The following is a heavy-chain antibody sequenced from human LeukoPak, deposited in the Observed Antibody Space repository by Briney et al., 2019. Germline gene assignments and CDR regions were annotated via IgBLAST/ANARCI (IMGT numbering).Heavy chain of an antibody. CDR2: INDSGRT. D-gene: IGHD6-6*01. Sequence: SETLSLTCAVYGGSFSGDYWSWIRQPPGKGLEWIGEINDSGRTNYNPSLKSRVTISVDTYKNQFSLKLSSVTAADTAVYYCAIAAARYWYFDLWGRGTPVTVSS. J-gene: IGHJ2*01. V-gene: IGHV4-34*01. CDR3: AIAAARYWYFDL. CDR1: GGSFSGDY.